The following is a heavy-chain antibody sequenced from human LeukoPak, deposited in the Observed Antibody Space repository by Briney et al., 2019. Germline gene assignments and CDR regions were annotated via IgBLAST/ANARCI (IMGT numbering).Heavy chain of an antibody. CDR2: IYYSGST. J-gene: IGHJ4*02. V-gene: IGHV4-59*01. Sequence: PSETLSFTCTVSGGSISNYYWSWIRQPPEKGLEWIGYIYYSGSTNYNPSLKSRVTISVDTSKNQFSLKLSSVTAADTAVYYCAREGIAARFIDYWGQGTLVTVSS. D-gene: IGHD6-6*01. CDR1: GGSISNYY. CDR3: AREGIAARFIDY.